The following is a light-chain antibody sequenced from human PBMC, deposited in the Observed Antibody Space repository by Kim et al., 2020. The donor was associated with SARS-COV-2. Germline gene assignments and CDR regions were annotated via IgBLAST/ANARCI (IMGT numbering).Light chain of an antibody. V-gene: IGKV3-11*01. CDR3: QQRSNWPPVT. CDR2: EIS. J-gene: IGKJ4*01. Sequence: FPGQRATLSCRASHNTDKYLAGYQQKTGQAPRLLIYEISNRATGIPARFSGTGSGTDFTLTISTLEPEDFAVYYCQQRSNWPPVTFGAGTKVDIK. CDR1: HNTDKY.